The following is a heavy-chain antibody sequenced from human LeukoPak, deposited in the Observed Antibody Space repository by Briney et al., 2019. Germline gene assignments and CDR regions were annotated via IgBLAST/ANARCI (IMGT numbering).Heavy chain of an antibody. D-gene: IGHD3-22*01. CDR1: GFTFSSYW. CDR3: ARERYYSESSGYCVF. V-gene: IGHV3-7*04. Sequence: GRCLRLSCVASGFTFSSYWMRWVSQAPGKGLEWVANIKEEGSENYYVDSVKGRFTISRDNAKKSVYLQMNSLRVEDTAVYYCARERYYSESSGYCVFWGQGTQVIVSS. J-gene: IGHJ4*02. CDR2: IKEEGSEN.